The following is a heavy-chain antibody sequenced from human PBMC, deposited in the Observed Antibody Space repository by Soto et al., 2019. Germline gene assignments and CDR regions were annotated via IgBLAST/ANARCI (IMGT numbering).Heavy chain of an antibody. CDR3: AKGGRQLGASYFDY. V-gene: IGHV3-30*18. Sequence: GGSLRLSCAASGFTLSSYGLHWVGQAPGKGLEWVAVISYDGSNKYYADSVKGRFTISRDNSKNTLYLQMNSLRAEDTAVYDCAKGGRQLGASYFDYWGQGTLVTVSS. CDR1: GFTLSSYG. CDR2: ISYDGSNK. D-gene: IGHD6-6*01. J-gene: IGHJ4*02.